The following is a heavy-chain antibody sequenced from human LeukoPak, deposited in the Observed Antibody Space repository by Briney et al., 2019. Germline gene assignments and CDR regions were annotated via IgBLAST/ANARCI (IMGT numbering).Heavy chain of an antibody. D-gene: IGHD5-12*01. CDR3: ARGIVATPTIKGVHY. CDR2: IWYDGSNE. J-gene: IGHJ4*02. Sequence: GGSLRLSCTASGFSFSSYGMHWVRQAPGKGLEWVAVIWYDGSNEYYADSVKGRFTISKDNSKNTLYLQMNSLRGEDTAVYYCARGIVATPTIKGVHYWGQGTLVTVPS. CDR1: GFSFSSYG. V-gene: IGHV3-33*01.